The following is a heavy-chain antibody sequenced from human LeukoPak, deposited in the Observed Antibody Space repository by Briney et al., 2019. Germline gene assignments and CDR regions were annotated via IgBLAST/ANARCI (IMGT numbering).Heavy chain of an antibody. CDR2: IKQDGSEK. CDR3: ARDRLAVADIYYMDV. Sequence: GGSLRLSCAASGFTFSIYSMNWVRQAPGKGLEWVANIKQDGSEKYYVDSVKGRFTISRDNAKNSLYLQMNSLRAEDTAVYYCARDRLAVADIYYMDVWGKGTTVTVSS. V-gene: IGHV3-7*01. CDR1: GFTFSIYS. J-gene: IGHJ6*03. D-gene: IGHD6-19*01.